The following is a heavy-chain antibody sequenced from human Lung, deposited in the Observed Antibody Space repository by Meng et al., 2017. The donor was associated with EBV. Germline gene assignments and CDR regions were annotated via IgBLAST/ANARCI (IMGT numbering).Heavy chain of an antibody. D-gene: IGHD2-15*01. V-gene: IGHV4-34*01. Sequence: GRLHNWGAALLKPSETLSLRCAFSGGSFRGYYWSWIRQSPERGLEWIGEINHSGHTNYNPSLKSRVTISVDTSKNQFSLNLSSVTAADTAVYYCARGRQIGWQGGDFAYWSQGTLVTVSS. CDR1: GGSFRGYY. CDR3: ARGRQIGWQGGDFAY. J-gene: IGHJ4*02. CDR2: INHSGHT.